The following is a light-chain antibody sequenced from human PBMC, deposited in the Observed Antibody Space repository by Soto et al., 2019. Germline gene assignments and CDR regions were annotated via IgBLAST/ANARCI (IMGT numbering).Light chain of an antibody. CDR2: EGS. V-gene: IGLV2-23*01. CDR3: CSYAGSIPV. CDR1: SSDVGSYNL. Sequence: ALTQPASVSGSPGQSITISCTGTSSDVGSYNLVSWYQQHPGKAPKLMIYEGSKRPSGVSNRFSGSKSGNTASLTISGHQAEDEADYYCCSYAGSIPVFGGGIKLTVL. J-gene: IGLJ2*01.